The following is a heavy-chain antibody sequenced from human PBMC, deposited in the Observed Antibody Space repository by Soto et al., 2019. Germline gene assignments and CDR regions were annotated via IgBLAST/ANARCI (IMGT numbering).Heavy chain of an antibody. J-gene: IGHJ4*02. V-gene: IGHV2-5*02. CDR1: GFSLSTSGVG. CDR3: AHRRDGYSSSWVDY. CDR2: IYWDDDK. Sequence: KESGPTLVKPTQTLTLTCTFSGFSLSTSGVGVGWIRQPPGKALEWLALIYWDDDKRYSPSLKSRLTITKDTSKNQVVLTMTNMDPVDTATYYCAHRRDGYSSSWVDYWGQGTLVTVSS. D-gene: IGHD6-13*01.